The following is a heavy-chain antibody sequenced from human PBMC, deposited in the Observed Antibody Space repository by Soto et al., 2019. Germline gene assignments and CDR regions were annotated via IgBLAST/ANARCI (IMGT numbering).Heavy chain of an antibody. CDR1: GFNFGSYA. J-gene: IGHJ4*02. V-gene: IGHV3-23*01. D-gene: IGHD5-12*01. Sequence: EVQLLESGGGLVQPGGSLRLSYAASGFNFGSYAMSWVRQAPGKGLEWVSGISGSGGSPYYPDSVQGRFTISKDKSNDTLYLHLTSLRAEDTAVSYCAKGMETGYRGAFDSWGQGTLVTVSS. CDR2: ISGSGGSP. CDR3: AKGMETGYRGAFDS.